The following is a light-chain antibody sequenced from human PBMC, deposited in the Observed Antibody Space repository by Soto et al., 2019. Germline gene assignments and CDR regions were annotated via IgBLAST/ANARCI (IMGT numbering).Light chain of an antibody. V-gene: IGLV3-21*02. CDR2: DDT. Sequence: SYELTQPPSASVAPGQTATITCGGKNIGTKGVHWYQQRPGQAPMLVLYDDTDRPSGIPERFSGSSSGNTATLTISRVEVGDEADYYCQVWDNTFDQVFGGGTQLTVL. J-gene: IGLJ2*01. CDR3: QVWDNTFDQV. CDR1: NIGTKG.